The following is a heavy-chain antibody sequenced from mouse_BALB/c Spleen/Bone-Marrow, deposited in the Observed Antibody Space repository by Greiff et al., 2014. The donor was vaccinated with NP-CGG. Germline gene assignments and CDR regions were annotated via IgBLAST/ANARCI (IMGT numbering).Heavy chain of an antibody. CDR1: GYTFTDYN. D-gene: IGHD2-1*01. CDR3: ARDGNYVAMDY. Sequence: EVQLVESGPELVKPGASVKISCKASGYTFTDYNMHWVKQTHGESLEWIGYIYPYNGGTGYNQKFKSKATLSVDNSSSTAYMELRSLTSEDSAVYYCARDGNYVAMDYWGQGTSVTVSS. V-gene: IGHV1S29*02. J-gene: IGHJ4*01. CDR2: IYPYNGGT.